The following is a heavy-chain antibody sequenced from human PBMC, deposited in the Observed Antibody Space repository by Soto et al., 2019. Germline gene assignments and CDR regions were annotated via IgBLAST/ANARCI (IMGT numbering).Heavy chain of an antibody. Sequence: GGSLRLSCAASGFTFDDYGMSWVRQAPGKGLEWVSGINWNGGSTGYADSVKGRFTISRDNAKNSLYLQMNSLRAEDTALYYCARVQRSLMVRGSYYYGMDVWGQGTTVTVSS. CDR3: ARVQRSLMVRGSYYYGMDV. V-gene: IGHV3-20*04. CDR1: GFTFDDYG. J-gene: IGHJ6*02. CDR2: INWNGGST. D-gene: IGHD3-10*01.